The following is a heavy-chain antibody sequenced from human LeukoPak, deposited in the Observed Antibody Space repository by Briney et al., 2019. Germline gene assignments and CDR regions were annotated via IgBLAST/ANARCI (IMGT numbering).Heavy chain of an antibody. J-gene: IGHJ4*02. CDR2: IYHSGNT. CDR3: ARRGIMITFGGVIDPSGFDY. CDR1: GYSISSGYY. Sequence: KTSETLSLTCTVSGYSISSGYYWGWIRQPPGKGLEWIGSIYHSGNTDYNPSLKSRVTISVDTSKNQFSLKLSSVTAADTAVYYCARRGIMITFGGVIDPSGFDYWGQGTLVTVSS. V-gene: IGHV4-38-2*02. D-gene: IGHD3-16*02.